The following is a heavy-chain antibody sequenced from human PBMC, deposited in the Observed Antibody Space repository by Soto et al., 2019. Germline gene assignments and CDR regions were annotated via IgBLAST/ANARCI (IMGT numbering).Heavy chain of an antibody. D-gene: IGHD3-3*01. V-gene: IGHV1-2*04. CDR2: INPNSGGT. Sequence: GASVKVSCKASGYTFTGYYMHWVRQAPGQGLEWMGWINPNSGGTNYAQKFQGWVTMTRDTSISTAYMELSRLRSDDTAVYYCAINTEVSSYDFWSGYRPYFDYWGQGTLVTVSS. CDR1: GYTFTGYY. J-gene: IGHJ4*02. CDR3: AINTEVSSYDFWSGYRPYFDY.